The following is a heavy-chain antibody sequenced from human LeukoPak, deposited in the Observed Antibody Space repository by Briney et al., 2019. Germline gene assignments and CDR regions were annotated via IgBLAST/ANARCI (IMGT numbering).Heavy chain of an antibody. J-gene: IGHJ2*01. D-gene: IGHD1-26*01. CDR1: GFTFSSYA. CDR3: ARERGRGSYVWYFDL. V-gene: IGHV3-30-3*01. Sequence: PPGRSLRLSCAASGFTFSSYAMHWVRQAPGKGLEWVAVISYDGSNKYYADSVKGRFTISRDNSKNTLYLQMNSLRAEDTAVYYCARERGRGSYVWYFDLWGRGTLVTVSS. CDR2: ISYDGSNK.